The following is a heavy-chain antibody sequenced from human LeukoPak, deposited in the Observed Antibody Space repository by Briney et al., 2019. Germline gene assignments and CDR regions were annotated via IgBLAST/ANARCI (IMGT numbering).Heavy chain of an antibody. CDR3: AKDRGTVTTNEDWYFDL. Sequence: GGSLRLSCAASGFTFSSYWMHWVRQAPGKGLVWVSRIDRDGSNTNYADSVKGRFTISRDNAKNTLHLQMNSLRAEDTAVYYCAKDRGTVTTNEDWYFDLWGRGTLVTVSS. CDR2: IDRDGSNT. V-gene: IGHV3-74*01. D-gene: IGHD4-17*01. CDR1: GFTFSSYW. J-gene: IGHJ2*01.